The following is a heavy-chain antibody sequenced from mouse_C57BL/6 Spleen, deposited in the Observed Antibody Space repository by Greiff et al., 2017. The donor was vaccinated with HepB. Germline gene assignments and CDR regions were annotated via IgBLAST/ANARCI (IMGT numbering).Heavy chain of an antibody. J-gene: IGHJ4*01. CDR1: GFTFSSYG. Sequence: EVKLVESGGDLVKPGGSLKLSCAASGFTFSSYGMSWVRQTPDKRLEWVATISSGGSYPYYPDSVKGRFTISRDNAKNTLYLQMSSLKSEDTAMYYCARLSTAGYAMDYWGQGTSVTVSS. CDR2: ISSGGSYP. V-gene: IGHV5-6*01. CDR3: ARLSTAGYAMDY. D-gene: IGHD2-1*01.